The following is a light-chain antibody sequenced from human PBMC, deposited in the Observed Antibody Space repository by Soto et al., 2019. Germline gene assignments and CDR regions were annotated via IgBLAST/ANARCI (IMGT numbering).Light chain of an antibody. CDR2: DAS. CDR1: QDIKIY. Sequence: DIQMTQSPSSLSASIGDRVTITCQASQDIKIYLNWYQRKPGKPPNLLIYDASKLETGVPLRFSGSGSGTHFTFIISSLQPEDIATYYCQQFDGVPLTFGGGTKVDIK. CDR3: QQFDGVPLT. J-gene: IGKJ4*01. V-gene: IGKV1-33*01.